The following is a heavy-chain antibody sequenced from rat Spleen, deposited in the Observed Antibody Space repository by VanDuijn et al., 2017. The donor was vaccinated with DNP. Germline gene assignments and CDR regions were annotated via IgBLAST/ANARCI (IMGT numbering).Heavy chain of an antibody. Sequence: QVQLQQSGAELAKPGSSVKISCKASGYTFTSYYISWMKQTTGQGLEYVGYIHAGSGGTNFNEKFKDKATLTLDKSSSTAFMQLSSLTPDDSAVYYCARCPLFYYSGYYFDYWGQGVMVTVSS. D-gene: IGHD1-1*01. J-gene: IGHJ2*01. CDR2: IHAGSGGT. CDR1: GYTFTSYY. CDR3: ARCPLFYYSGYYFDY. V-gene: IGHV1-43*01.